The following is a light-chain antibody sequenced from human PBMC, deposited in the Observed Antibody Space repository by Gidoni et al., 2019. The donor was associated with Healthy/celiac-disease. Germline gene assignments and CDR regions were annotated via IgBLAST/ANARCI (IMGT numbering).Light chain of an antibody. CDR1: KLGDKY. V-gene: IGLV3-1*01. CDR2: QDS. CDR3: QAWDSSPVV. Sequence: SYELTQPPSVSVSPGQTASVTCSGDKLGDKYACWYQHKPGQSPVLVIYQDSKRPSGIPERFSCSNSGNTSTLTISGTQAMDEADYYCQAWDSSPVVFGGGPKLTVL. J-gene: IGLJ2*01.